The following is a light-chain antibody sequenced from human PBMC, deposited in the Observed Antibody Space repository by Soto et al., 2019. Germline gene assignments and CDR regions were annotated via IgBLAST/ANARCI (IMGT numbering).Light chain of an antibody. V-gene: IGLV2-14*01. CDR1: SSDVDGYNY. CDR2: DVS. Sequence: QSALAQPASASGAPGQAITISCTGTSSDVDGYNYVSWYQQHPGKAPKLMIYDVSNRPSGVSNRFSGSKSGNTASLTISGLQAEDEADYYCSSYTSSSTLLYVFGTGTKVTVL. CDR3: SSYTSSSTLLYV. J-gene: IGLJ1*01.